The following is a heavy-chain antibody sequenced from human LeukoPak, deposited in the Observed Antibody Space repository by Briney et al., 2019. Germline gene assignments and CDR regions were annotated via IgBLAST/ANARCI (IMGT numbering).Heavy chain of an antibody. CDR2: ISSSSSTI. Sequence: GGSLRLSCAASGFTFSSYSMNWVRQAPGKGLEWVSYISSSSSTIYYADSVKGRFTISRDNAKNSLYLQMNSLRAEDTAVYYCARTSLRYNWFGPEVRAPYYYYGMDVWGQGTTVTVSS. D-gene: IGHD1-20*01. J-gene: IGHJ6*02. CDR1: GFTFSSYS. CDR3: ARTSLRYNWFGPEVRAPYYYYGMDV. V-gene: IGHV3-48*01.